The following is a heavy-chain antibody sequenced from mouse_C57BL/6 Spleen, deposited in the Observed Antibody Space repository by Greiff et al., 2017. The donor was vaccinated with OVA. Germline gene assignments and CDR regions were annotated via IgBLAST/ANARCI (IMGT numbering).Heavy chain of an antibody. D-gene: IGHD3-2*02. Sequence: EVQLQQSGPELVKPGASVKISCKASGYTFTDYYMNWVKQSHGKSLEWIGAINPNNGGTSYNQKFKGKATLTVDKSSSTAYMELRSLTSEDSAVYYCARSSSGPFAYWGQGTLVTVSA. CDR3: ARSSSGPFAY. CDR1: GYTFTDYY. J-gene: IGHJ3*01. V-gene: IGHV1-26*01. CDR2: INPNNGGT.